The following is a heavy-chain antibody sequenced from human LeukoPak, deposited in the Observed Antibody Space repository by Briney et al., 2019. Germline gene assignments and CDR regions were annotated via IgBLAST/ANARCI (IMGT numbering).Heavy chain of an antibody. CDR1: GFTFSSYS. D-gene: IGHD2-2*02. J-gene: IGHJ4*02. Sequence: GGSLRLSCAASGFTFSSYSMNWVRQAPGKGLEWVSSISSSSSYIYYADSVKGRFTISRDNAKNSLYLQMNSLRAEDSAVYYCARDLGRYCSSTSCYSWGQGTLVTVSS. CDR2: ISSSSSYI. V-gene: IGHV3-21*01. CDR3: ARDLGRYCSSTSCYS.